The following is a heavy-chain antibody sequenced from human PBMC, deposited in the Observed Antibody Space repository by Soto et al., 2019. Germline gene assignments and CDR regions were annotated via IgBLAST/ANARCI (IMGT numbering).Heavy chain of an antibody. CDR3: ARHSEGAPLADPGTNDYSVPVDY. CDR1: GYSFTSYW. V-gene: IGHV5-51*01. CDR2: IYPGDSDT. D-gene: IGHD4-4*01. Sequence: GESLKISCKGSGYSFTSYWIGWVRQMPGKGLEWMGIIYPGDSDTRYSPSFQGQVTISADKSISTAYLQWSSLKASDTAMYYCARHSEGAPLADPGTNDYSVPVDYWGQGTLVTVSS. J-gene: IGHJ4*02.